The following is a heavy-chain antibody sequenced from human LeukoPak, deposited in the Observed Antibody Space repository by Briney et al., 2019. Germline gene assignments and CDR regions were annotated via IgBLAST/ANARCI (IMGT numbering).Heavy chain of an antibody. CDR1: GYTLTELS. Sequence: GASVKVSFKVSGYTLTELSMHWVRQAPGKGREGVGGFDPEGGETIYAQKFQSRVTMTEDTSTDTAYMELSSLRSEDTAVYYCATADPGSYPYYYYYYYMDVWGKGTTVTVSS. CDR3: ATADPGSYPYYYYYYYMDV. J-gene: IGHJ6*03. V-gene: IGHV1-24*01. D-gene: IGHD1-26*01. CDR2: FDPEGGET.